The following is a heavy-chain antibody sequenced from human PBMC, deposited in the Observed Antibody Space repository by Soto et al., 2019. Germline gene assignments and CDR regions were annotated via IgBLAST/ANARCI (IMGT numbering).Heavy chain of an antibody. Sequence: SSETLSLTCTVSGGSIGSGGYYWSWIRQHPGKDLEWIGYIYYSGSTYYNPSLKSRVTISVDTSKNQFSLKLSSVTAADTAVYYCARDREAAAGNLYYYYGMDVWGQGTTVTVSS. CDR3: ARDREAAAGNLYYYYGMDV. CDR2: IYYSGST. V-gene: IGHV4-31*03. J-gene: IGHJ6*02. D-gene: IGHD6-13*01. CDR1: GGSIGSGGYY.